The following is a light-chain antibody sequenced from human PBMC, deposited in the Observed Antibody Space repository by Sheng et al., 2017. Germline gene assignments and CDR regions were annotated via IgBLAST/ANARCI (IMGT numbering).Light chain of an antibody. Sequence: EIVLTQSPATLSLSPGETATLSCRTSQNVDSYLAWYQQKSGQAPRLLIYDASNRATGIPARFSGSGSGRDFSLTISSLEPEDVAVYYCQQRYNWPPYTFGQGTEAGDQT. CDR1: QNVDSY. CDR3: QQRYNWPPYT. J-gene: IGKJ2*01. CDR2: DAS. V-gene: IGKV3-11*02.